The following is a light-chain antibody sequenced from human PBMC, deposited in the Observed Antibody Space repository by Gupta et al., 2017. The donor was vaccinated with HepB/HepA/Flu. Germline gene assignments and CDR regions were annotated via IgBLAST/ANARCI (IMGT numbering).Light chain of an antibody. CDR3: LQAYAIPT. J-gene: IGKJ1*01. Sequence: DIQMTQTPSSLSAPAGDRVTITCRTSQTSSTYLNWYQQKPGKAPRLLIYHASNLQSGVPSRFSGSGSGTEFTLSISSLQREDLATYYCLQAYAIPTFGQGTKVEI. V-gene: IGKV1-39*01. CDR1: QTSSTY. CDR2: HAS.